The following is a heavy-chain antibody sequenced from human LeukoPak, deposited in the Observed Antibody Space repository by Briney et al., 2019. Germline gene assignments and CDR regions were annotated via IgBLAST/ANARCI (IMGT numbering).Heavy chain of an antibody. V-gene: IGHV3-66*01. CDR2: IYSGGST. CDR3: VRGVDY. J-gene: IGHJ4*02. Sequence: GGSLRLSCAASGFKVSTNYMSWVRQAPGKGLEWVSIIYSGGSTYYADSVKGRFTISRDISKNTLYLQMNSLRAEDTAVYYCVRGVDYWGQGILVTVSS. CDR1: GFKVSTNY.